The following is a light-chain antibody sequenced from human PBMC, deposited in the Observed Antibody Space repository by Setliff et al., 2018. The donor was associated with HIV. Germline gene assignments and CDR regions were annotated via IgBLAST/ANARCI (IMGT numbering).Light chain of an antibody. J-gene: IGLJ1*01. V-gene: IGLV2-14*01. Sequence: QSALTQPASVSGSPGQTITISCTGTSSDVGTYDSVSWYQQHPGKAPKLMIYEVSNRPSGVSNHFSGSKSGNTASLTVPGLQAGDEADDYCSSYSTSGTLFGTGTKVTV. CDR2: EVS. CDR1: SSDVGTYDS. CDR3: SSYSTSGTL.